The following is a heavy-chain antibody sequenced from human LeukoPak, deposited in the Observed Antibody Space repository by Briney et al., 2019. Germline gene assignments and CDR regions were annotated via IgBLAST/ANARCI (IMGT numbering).Heavy chain of an antibody. Sequence: GPVEVSCKASGYTFTGYYMHWVRQAPGQGLEWMGWISAYNGNTNYAQKLQGRVTMTTDTSTSTAYMELRSLRSDDTAVYYCARAERETYYYDSSGYPYAFDIWGQGTMVTVSS. D-gene: IGHD3-22*01. CDR1: GYTFTGYY. J-gene: IGHJ3*02. CDR3: ARAERETYYYDSSGYPYAFDI. V-gene: IGHV1-18*04. CDR2: ISAYNGNT.